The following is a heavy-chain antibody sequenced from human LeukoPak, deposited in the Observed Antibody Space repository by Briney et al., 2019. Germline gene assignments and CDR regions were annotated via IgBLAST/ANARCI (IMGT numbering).Heavy chain of an antibody. D-gene: IGHD5-12*01. J-gene: IGHJ5*02. CDR3: ARVEGVATFLNWFDP. CDR2: IIPIFGTA. Sequence: GASVTVSCTASGGTFSSYAISWVRQAPGQGLEWMGGIIPIFGTANYAQKFQGRVTITADESTSTAYMELSSLRSEDTAVYYCARVEGVATFLNWFDPWGQGTLVTVSS. V-gene: IGHV1-69*13. CDR1: GGTFSSYA.